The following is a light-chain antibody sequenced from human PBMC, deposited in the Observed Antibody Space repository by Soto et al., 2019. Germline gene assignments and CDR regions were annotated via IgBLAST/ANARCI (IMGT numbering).Light chain of an antibody. V-gene: IGKV1-27*01. Sequence: DFQITQSPSALSASVGDRVTITCRASQGIGHYLAWYQQKPGKVPKLLIYGASTLQPGVPSRFSGSGSGTEFTLTISSLQSEDFAVYYCLHYNKWPRWTFGQGTKVDIK. J-gene: IGKJ1*01. CDR1: QGIGHY. CDR2: GAS. CDR3: LHYNKWPRWT.